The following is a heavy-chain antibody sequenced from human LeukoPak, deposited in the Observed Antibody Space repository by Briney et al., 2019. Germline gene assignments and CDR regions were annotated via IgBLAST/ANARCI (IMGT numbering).Heavy chain of an antibody. V-gene: IGHV3-23*01. J-gene: IGHJ4*02. CDR3: AKGGSYFDY. Sequence: GGSLRLSCAASGFTFSSYAMSWVRQAPGKGLEWVSGISGSGDNTYYADSVKGRFTISRDNSQNTLYLQMNSLRAEDTAVYYCAKGGSYFDYWGQGTLVTVSS. CDR2: ISGSGDNT. D-gene: IGHD1-26*01. CDR1: GFTFSSYA.